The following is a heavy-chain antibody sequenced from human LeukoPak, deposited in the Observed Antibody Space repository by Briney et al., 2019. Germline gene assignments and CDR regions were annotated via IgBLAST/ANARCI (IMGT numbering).Heavy chain of an antibody. CDR2: IGGGEYI. Sequence: SGGSLRLSCAASGFTFSSYAMSWVRQAPGKGLEWVSTIGGGEYIYYADSVKGRFIISRDNSKNTFYLQMNSLRAEDTAVYYCAKVLSGSQDYWGQGTLVTVFS. D-gene: IGHD1-26*01. CDR1: GFTFSSYA. J-gene: IGHJ4*02. V-gene: IGHV3-23*01. CDR3: AKVLSGSQDY.